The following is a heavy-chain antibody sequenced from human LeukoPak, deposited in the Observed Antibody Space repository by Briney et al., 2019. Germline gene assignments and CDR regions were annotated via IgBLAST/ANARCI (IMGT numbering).Heavy chain of an antibody. V-gene: IGHV1-18*01. CDR1: GYTFTSYG. CDR3: ARNRPGSGCYYYYYGMDV. J-gene: IGHJ6*02. Sequence: ASVKVSCKASGYTFTSYGISWVRQAPGQGLEWMGWISAYNGNTNYAQKLQGRVTMTTDTSTRTAYMELRSLRSDDTAVYYCARNRPGSGCYYYYYGMDVWGQGTTVTVSS. D-gene: IGHD3-22*01. CDR2: ISAYNGNT.